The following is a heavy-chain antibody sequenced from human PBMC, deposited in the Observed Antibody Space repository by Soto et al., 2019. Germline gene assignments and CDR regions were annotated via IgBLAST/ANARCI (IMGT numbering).Heavy chain of an antibody. CDR2: INAGNGNT. CDR1: GYTFTSYA. V-gene: IGHV1-3*01. Sequence: ASVKVSCKAPGYTFTSYAMHWVRQAPGQRLEWMGWINAGNGNTKYSQKFQGRVTITRDTSASTAYMELNSLRSEDTAVYYCASSFTVPATIAYWGQGTLVTVSS. J-gene: IGHJ4*02. CDR3: ASSFTVPATIAY. D-gene: IGHD2-2*02.